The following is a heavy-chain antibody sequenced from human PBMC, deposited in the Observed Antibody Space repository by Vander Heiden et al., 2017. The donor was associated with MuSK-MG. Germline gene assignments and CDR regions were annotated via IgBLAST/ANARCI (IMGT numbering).Heavy chain of an antibody. CDR3: ARHAIAAAGPDY. CDR1: GGSISSSSYY. D-gene: IGHD6-13*01. V-gene: IGHV4-39*01. J-gene: IGHJ4*02. Sequence: QLQLQESGPGLVKPSETLSLTCTVSGGSISSSSYYWGWIRQPPGKGLEWIGSIYYSGSTYYKPSLKSRVTISVDTSKNQFSLKLSSVTAADTAVYYCARHAIAAAGPDYWGQGTLVTVSS. CDR2: IYYSGST.